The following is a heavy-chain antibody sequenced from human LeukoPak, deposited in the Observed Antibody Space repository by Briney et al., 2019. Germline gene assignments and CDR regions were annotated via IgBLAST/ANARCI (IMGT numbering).Heavy chain of an antibody. J-gene: IGHJ4*02. V-gene: IGHV4-34*01. CDR1: GGSFSDYY. CDR2: INHSGST. D-gene: IGHD3-16*02. CDR3: ARGGETYRVLDY. Sequence: SETLSLTCAVYGGSFSDYYWSWIRHPPRKGLERIGEINHSGSTNYNPTLKSRVTISVDTSKNQFSLKLTSVTAADTAVYYCARGGETYRVLDYWGQGTLVTVSS.